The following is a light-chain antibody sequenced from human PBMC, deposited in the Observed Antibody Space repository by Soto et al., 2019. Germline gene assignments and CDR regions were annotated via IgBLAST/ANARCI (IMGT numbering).Light chain of an antibody. CDR1: SSNVGGYNY. Sequence: QSALTQPSSVSGSPGQSVTISCTGTSSNVGGYNYVSWYQQHPGIAPQLIIYDVTKRPSGVPDRFSGSKSGNTASLTISGLQAEDEAHYYCCSYAGSYSRVFGGGTQLTVL. J-gene: IGLJ3*02. CDR2: DVT. CDR3: CSYAGSYSRV. V-gene: IGLV2-11*01.